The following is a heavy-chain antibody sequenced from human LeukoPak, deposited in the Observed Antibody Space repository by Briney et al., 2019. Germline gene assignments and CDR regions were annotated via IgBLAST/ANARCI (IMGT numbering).Heavy chain of an antibody. D-gene: IGHD1-1*01. V-gene: IGHV3-30*04. Sequence: GGSLRLSCAASGFTFSSYAMHWVRQAPGKGLEWVAVISYDGSNKYYADSVKGRFTISRDNSENTLYLQMNSLRAEDTAVYYCARGGWNGRIDYWGQGTLVTVSS. CDR3: ARGGWNGRIDY. CDR1: GFTFSSYA. J-gene: IGHJ4*02. CDR2: ISYDGSNK.